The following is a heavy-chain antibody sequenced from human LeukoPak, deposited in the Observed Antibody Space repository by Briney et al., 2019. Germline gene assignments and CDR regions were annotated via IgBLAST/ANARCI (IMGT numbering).Heavy chain of an antibody. J-gene: IGHJ3*02. D-gene: IGHD3-22*01. Sequence: GASVKVSCKASGYTFTNYGISWVRQAPGQGLEWMGWISTYNGNTNYAQKLQGRVTMTTDTSTSTAYMELRSLRSDDTAVYYCARDLDYYDSSGYWGIWGQGTMVTVSS. V-gene: IGHV1-18*01. CDR2: ISTYNGNT. CDR1: GYTFTNYG. CDR3: ARDLDYYDSSGYWGI.